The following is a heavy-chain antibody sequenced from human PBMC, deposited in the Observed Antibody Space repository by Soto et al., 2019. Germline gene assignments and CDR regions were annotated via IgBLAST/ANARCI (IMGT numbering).Heavy chain of an antibody. Sequence: PGGSLRLSCVGSGFTFSSYAMSWVRQAPGKGPEWVAGISGSSLKVSYRDSVKGRFTISRDNSKNTLFLQMNSLRADDTAIYFGVKEGTAYPGALDDAFDLWGPGTMVTVSS. CDR2: ISGSSLKV. CDR1: GFTFSSYA. CDR3: VKEGTAYPGALDDAFDL. D-gene: IGHD3-16*01. J-gene: IGHJ3*01. V-gene: IGHV3-23*01.